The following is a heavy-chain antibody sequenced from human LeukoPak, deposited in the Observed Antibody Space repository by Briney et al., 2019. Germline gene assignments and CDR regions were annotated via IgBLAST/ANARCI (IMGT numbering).Heavy chain of an antibody. D-gene: IGHD2-2*01. CDR1: GYTLTELS. Sequence: ASVKVSCKVSGYTLTELSMHWVRQAPGKGLEWRGGFDPEDGETIYAQKFQGRVTMTEDTSTDTAYMELSSLRSEDTAVYYCATVVVPAAPLDYWGQGTLVTVSS. V-gene: IGHV1-24*01. CDR3: ATVVVPAAPLDY. CDR2: FDPEDGET. J-gene: IGHJ4*02.